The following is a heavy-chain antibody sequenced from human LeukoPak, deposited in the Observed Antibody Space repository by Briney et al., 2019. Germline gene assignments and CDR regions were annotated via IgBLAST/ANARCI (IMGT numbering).Heavy chain of an antibody. Sequence: GGSLRLSCAASGFTFSDYYMSWIRQAPRKGLEWVSYISSSSRSTIYYADSVKGRLTISRDNAKNSLHLQMNSLRAEDTAVYYCARDSYYYGSGSQIDYWGQGTLVTVSS. D-gene: IGHD3-10*01. CDR1: GFTFSDYY. V-gene: IGHV3-11*04. J-gene: IGHJ4*02. CDR2: ISSSSRSTI. CDR3: ARDSYYYGSGSQIDY.